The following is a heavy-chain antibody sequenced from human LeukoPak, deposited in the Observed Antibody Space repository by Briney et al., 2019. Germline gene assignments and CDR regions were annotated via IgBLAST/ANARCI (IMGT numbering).Heavy chain of an antibody. V-gene: IGHV3-7*03. CDR1: GLIFSGSW. J-gene: IGHJ4*02. Sequence: GGSLRLSCAASGLIFSGSWMNWVRQAPGKGLEWVATINPDGNKKGVADSVRGRFTISRDDAENSLYLQMNSLRAEDTAVYYCARDFAYKKFDYWGQGTLVTVSP. CDR2: INPDGNKK. CDR3: ARDFAYKKFDY. D-gene: IGHD2-21*01.